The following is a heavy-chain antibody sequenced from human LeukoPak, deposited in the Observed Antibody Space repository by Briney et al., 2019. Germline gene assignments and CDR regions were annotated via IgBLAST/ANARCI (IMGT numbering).Heavy chain of an antibody. D-gene: IGHD3-9*01. CDR3: AREYYDILTGSLDS. J-gene: IGHJ4*02. V-gene: IGHV1-2*02. CDR1: GDRFTGYY. Sequence: ASVKVSCEASGDRFTGYYIHWVRQAPGQGLEWIGWINPHSGGTKIAQKFQGRVTITRDTSISTAYMEVSRLRSDDAAVYYCAREYYDILTGSLDSWGQGPLVPVSS. CDR2: INPHSGGT.